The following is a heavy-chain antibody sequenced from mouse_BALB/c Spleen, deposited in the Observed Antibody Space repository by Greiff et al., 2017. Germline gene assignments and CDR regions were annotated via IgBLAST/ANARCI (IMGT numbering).Heavy chain of an antibody. D-gene: IGHD2-3*01. CDR2: IDPANGNT. CDR1: GFNIKDTY. V-gene: IGHV14-3*02. Sequence: VQLQQSGAELVKPGASVKLSCTASGFNIKDTYMHWVKQRPEQGLEWIGRIDPANGNTKYDPKFQGKATITADTSSNTAYLQLSSLTSEDTAVYYCAPYDTSYYAMDYWGQGTSVTVSS. CDR3: APYDTSYYAMDY. J-gene: IGHJ4*01.